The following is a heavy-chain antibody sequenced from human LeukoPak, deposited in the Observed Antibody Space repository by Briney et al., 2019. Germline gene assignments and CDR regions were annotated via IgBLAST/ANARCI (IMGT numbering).Heavy chain of an antibody. D-gene: IGHD3-22*01. V-gene: IGHV4-34*01. CDR1: GGSFSGYY. J-gene: IGHJ4*02. CDR2: INHSGST. CDR3: ARVYDSKLDY. Sequence: SETLSLTYAVYGGSFSGYYWSWIRQPPGKGLEWIGEINHSGSTNYNPSLKSRVTISVDTSKNQFSLKLSSATAADTAVYYCARVYDSKLDYWGQGTLVTVSS.